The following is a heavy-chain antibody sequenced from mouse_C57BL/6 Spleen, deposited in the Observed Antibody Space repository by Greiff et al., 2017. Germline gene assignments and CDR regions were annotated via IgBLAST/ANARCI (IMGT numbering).Heavy chain of an antibody. CDR2: INPYNGGT. CDR3: ARGLNTPVAGDGFAY. V-gene: IGHV1-19*01. D-gene: IGHD1-1*01. J-gene: IGHJ3*01. Sequence: VQLQQSGPVLVKPGASVKMSCKASGYTFTDYYMNWVKQSHGKSLEWIGVINPYNGGTSYNQKFKGKATLTVDKSSSTAYMELNSLTSEDSAVYYCARGLNTPVAGDGFAYWGQGTLVTVAA. CDR1: GYTFTDYY.